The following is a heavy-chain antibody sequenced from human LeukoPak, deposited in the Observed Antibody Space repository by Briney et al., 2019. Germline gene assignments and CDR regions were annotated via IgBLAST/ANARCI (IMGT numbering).Heavy chain of an antibody. CDR1: GFTFSSYE. J-gene: IGHJ3*02. V-gene: IGHV3-48*03. Sequence: GGSLRLSCAASGFTFSSYEMNWVRQAPGKGLEWVSYISSSGSTIYYADSVKGRFTISRDNSKNTLYLQMNSLRAEDTAVYYCAKDLLVAYYDILTGYDAFDIWGQGTMVAVSS. D-gene: IGHD3-9*01. CDR2: ISSSGSTI. CDR3: AKDLLVAYYDILTGYDAFDI.